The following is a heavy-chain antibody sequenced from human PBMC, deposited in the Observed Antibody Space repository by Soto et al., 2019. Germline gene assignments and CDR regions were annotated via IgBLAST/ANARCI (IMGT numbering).Heavy chain of an antibody. CDR1: GFTFSSYC. J-gene: IGHJ6*02. Sequence: EVQLVESGGGLVQPGGSLRLSCAVSGFTFSSYCMHWVRQVPGKGLVWVSRINVDGSSTSYADSVKGRFTISRDNAKSTLYRQISSLRAEDTAVYYCARDPYYYGMDVWGQGTTVTVSS. CDR2: INVDGSST. CDR3: ARDPYYYGMDV. V-gene: IGHV3-74*01.